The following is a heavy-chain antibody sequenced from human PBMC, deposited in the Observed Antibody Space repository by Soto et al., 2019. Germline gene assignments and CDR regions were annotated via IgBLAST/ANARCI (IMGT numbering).Heavy chain of an antibody. CDR1: GDSVSSNSAA. CDR2: TYYRSKWYN. CDR3: ARANSSGWYGQGDAFDI. J-gene: IGHJ3*02. D-gene: IGHD6-19*01. V-gene: IGHV6-1*01. Sequence: SQTLSLTCAISGDSVSSNSAAWNWIRQSPSRGLEWLGRTYYRSKWYNDYAVSVKSRITINPDTSKNQFSLQLNSVTPEDTAVYYCARANSSGWYGQGDAFDIWGQGTMVTVSS.